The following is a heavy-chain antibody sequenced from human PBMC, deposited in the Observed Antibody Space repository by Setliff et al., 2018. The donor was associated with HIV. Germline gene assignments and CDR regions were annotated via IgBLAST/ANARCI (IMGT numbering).Heavy chain of an antibody. V-gene: IGHV3-7*01. CDR2: VKQDGTET. CDR1: GFRFRSYW. D-gene: IGHD1-26*01. J-gene: IGHJ4*02. CDR3: ARWGSGSYERVFDY. Sequence: GGSLRLSCAVSGFRFRSYWMSWVRQAPGKGLESVANVKQDGTETLYVDSVKGRFTISRDNANNLVYLQMNSLRVEDTAVYFCARWGSGSYERVFDYWGQGMLVTVSS.